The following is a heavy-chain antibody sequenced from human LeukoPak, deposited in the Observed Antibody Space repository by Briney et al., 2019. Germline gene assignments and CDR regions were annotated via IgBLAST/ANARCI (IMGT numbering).Heavy chain of an antibody. CDR3: AREYDSRSRLDS. V-gene: IGHV3-48*01. J-gene: IGHJ5*02. Sequence: GGSLRLFCVGSGDSFIRHSMNWVRRAPGKGLEWIAYIASSGSPIYYADSVKGRFTVSRDNARTSLFLHMNSLRAEDTAVYYCAREYDSRSRLDSWVQGTLVTV. CDR1: GDSFIRHS. D-gene: IGHD6-13*01. CDR2: IASSGSPI.